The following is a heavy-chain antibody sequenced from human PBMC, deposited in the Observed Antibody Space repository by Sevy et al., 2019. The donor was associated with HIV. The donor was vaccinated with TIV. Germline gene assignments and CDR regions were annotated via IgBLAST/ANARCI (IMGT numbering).Heavy chain of an antibody. CDR3: AKDSSGWHYFDY. CDR1: GFMFRTYA. V-gene: IGHV3-23*01. Sequence: GGSLRLSCAASGFMFRTYAMSWVRQAPGKGLEWVSGISGGGDNTYYADSVKGHFTISRDNSKNTLYLQMNSLTADDTAVYFCAKDSSGWHYFDYWGQGTLVTVSS. D-gene: IGHD6-19*01. J-gene: IGHJ4*02. CDR2: ISGGGDNT.